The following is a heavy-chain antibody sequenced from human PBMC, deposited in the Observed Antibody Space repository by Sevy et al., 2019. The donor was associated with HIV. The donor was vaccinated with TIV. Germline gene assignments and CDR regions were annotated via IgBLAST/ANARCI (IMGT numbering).Heavy chain of an antibody. CDR3: ATTSVGGSYWEGMAYYYGMDV. CDR2: INHSGST. J-gene: IGHJ6*02. V-gene: IGHV4-34*01. Sequence: SETLSLTCAVYGGSFSGYYWSWIRQPPGKGLEWIGEINHSGSTNYNPSLKSRVTISVDTSKKQFSLKLSSVTAADTAVYYCATTSVGGSYWEGMAYYYGMDVWGQGTTVTVSS. CDR1: GGSFSGYY. D-gene: IGHD1-26*01.